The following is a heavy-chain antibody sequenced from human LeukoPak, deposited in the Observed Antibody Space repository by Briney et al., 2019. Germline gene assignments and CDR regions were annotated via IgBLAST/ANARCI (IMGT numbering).Heavy chain of an antibody. CDR2: INHNGNVN. CDR1: GFTFSSYW. CDR3: ASAGTSYGDQFFDY. D-gene: IGHD4-17*01. J-gene: IGHJ4*02. Sequence: GGSLRLSCAASGFTFSSYWMNWARQAPGKGLEWVASINHNGNVNYYVDSVKGRFTISRDNVKNSLYLQMNSLRAEDTAVYYCASAGTSYGDQFFDYWGQGTLVTVSS. V-gene: IGHV3-7*01.